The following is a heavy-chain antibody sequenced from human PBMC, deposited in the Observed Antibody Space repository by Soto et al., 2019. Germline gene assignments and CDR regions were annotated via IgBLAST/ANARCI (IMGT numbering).Heavy chain of an antibody. J-gene: IGHJ4*02. CDR3: ARASRIYDDVGGSYRYCDY. D-gene: IGHD3-16*02. V-gene: IGHV1-69*02. CDR2: IIPILGIA. CDR1: GGTFSSYT. Sequence: QVQLVQSGAEVKKPGSSVKVSCKASGGTFSSYTISWVRQAPGQGLEWMGRIIPILGIANYAQKFQGRVTITADKSTSTAYMELSSLRSEDTAVYYCARASRIYDDVGGSYRYCDYWGQGTLVTVSS.